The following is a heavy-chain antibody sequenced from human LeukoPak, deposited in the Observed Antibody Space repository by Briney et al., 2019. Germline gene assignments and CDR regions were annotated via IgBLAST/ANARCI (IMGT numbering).Heavy chain of an antibody. CDR1: GYTFTGYY. J-gene: IGHJ4*02. CDR2: INPNSGGT. V-gene: IGHV1-2*02. CDR3: ARGVIAAAGDFDY. D-gene: IGHD6-13*01. Sequence: ASVKVSCKASGYTFTGYYMHWVRQAPGQGLEWMGWINPNSGGTNYAQKFQGRVTMTRDTSISTAYMELSRLRSDDTAVYYCARGVIAAAGDFDYWGQGTPVTVSS.